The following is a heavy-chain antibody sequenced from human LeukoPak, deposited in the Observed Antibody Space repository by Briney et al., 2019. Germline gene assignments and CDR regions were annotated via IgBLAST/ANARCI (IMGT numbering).Heavy chain of an antibody. J-gene: IGHJ5*02. V-gene: IGHV1-69*01. CDR2: IIPIFGTA. D-gene: IGHD2-21*02. Sequence: ASVEVFCKASGGTFSSYAISWVRQAPGQGLEWMGGIIPIFGTANYAQKFQGRVTITADESTSTAYMELSSLRFEDTAVYYCARVKPAYCGGDCYWYNWFDPWGQGTLVTVSS. CDR3: ARVKPAYCGGDCYWYNWFDP. CDR1: GGTFSSYA.